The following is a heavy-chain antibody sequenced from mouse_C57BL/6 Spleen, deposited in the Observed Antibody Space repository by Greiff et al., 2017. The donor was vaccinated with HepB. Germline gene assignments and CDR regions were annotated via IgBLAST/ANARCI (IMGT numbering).Heavy chain of an antibody. CDR1: GYTFTSYW. CDR2: IHPNSGST. J-gene: IGHJ4*01. V-gene: IGHV1-64*01. CDR3: AREDYDSNYYAMDY. D-gene: IGHD2-4*01. Sequence: QVQLKQPGAELVKPGASVKLSCKASGYTFTSYWMHWVKQRPGQGLEWIGMIHPNSGSTNYNEKFKSKATLTVDKSSSTAYMQLSSLTSEDSAVYYCAREDYDSNYYAMDYWGQGTSVTVSS.